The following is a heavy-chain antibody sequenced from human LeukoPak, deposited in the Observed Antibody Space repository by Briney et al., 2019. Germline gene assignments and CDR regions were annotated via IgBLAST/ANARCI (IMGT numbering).Heavy chain of an antibody. V-gene: IGHV1-8*01. Sequence: ASVKVSCKASGYTFSRHDINWVRQAAGQGLEWMGWMNPKSGNTGYAQKFQGRVTMTRDTSISTAYIELSRLRSDDTAVYYCAREERVLRFLEWLLPFDPWGQGTLVTVSS. CDR2: MNPKSGNT. CDR3: AREERVLRFLEWLLPFDP. J-gene: IGHJ5*02. D-gene: IGHD3-3*01. CDR1: GYTFSRHD.